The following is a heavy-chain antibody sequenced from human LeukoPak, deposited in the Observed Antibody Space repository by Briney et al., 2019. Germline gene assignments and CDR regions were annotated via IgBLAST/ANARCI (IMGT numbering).Heavy chain of an antibody. V-gene: IGHV3-7*01. Sequence: GGSLRLSCAASGFTFSSYWMSWVRQAPGKGLEWVANIKQDGSEKYYVDSVKGRFTISRDNAKNSLYLQMNSLRAEDTAVYYCARYSSSWQYYYYYYMDVWGKGTTVTVSS. CDR3: ARYSSSWQYYYYYYMDV. D-gene: IGHD6-13*01. J-gene: IGHJ6*03. CDR1: GFTFSSYW. CDR2: IKQDGSEK.